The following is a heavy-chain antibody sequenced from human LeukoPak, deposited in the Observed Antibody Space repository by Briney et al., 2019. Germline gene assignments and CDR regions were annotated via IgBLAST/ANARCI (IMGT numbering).Heavy chain of an antibody. CDR1: GGFSSYY. D-gene: IGHD5-12*01. Sequence: PSETLSLTCTVSGGFSSYYWSWIRQPPGKGLEWIGYIYYSGSTYYNPSLKSRVIISVDKSKNQFSLKLSSVTAADTAVYYCARVGAGFRVASFDYWGQGTLVTVSS. CDR2: IYYSGST. V-gene: IGHV4-30-4*01. CDR3: ARVGAGFRVASFDY. J-gene: IGHJ4*02.